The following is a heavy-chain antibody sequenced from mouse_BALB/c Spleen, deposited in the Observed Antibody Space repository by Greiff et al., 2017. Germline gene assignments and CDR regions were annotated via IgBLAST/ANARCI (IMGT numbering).Heavy chain of an antibody. CDR1: GFTFSSYG. CDR2: INSNGGST. D-gene: IGHD2-14*01. J-gene: IGHJ2*01. Sequence: EVNVVESGGGLVQPGGSLKLSCAASGFTFSSYGMSWVRQTPDKRLELVATINSNGGSTYYPDSVKGRFTISRDNAKNTLYLQMSSLKSEDTAMYYCARVDRYYFDYWGQGTTLTVSS. V-gene: IGHV5-6-3*01. CDR3: ARVDRYYFDY.